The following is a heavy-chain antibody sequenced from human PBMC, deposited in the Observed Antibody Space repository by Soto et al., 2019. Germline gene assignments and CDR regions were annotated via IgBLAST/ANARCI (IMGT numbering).Heavy chain of an antibody. V-gene: IGHV3-48*02. D-gene: IGHD6-19*01. CDR1: GFTFSTYS. CDR3: ARDGSGWLNWFDP. CDR2: ISSSSRTI. Sequence: EVQLVESGGGLVQPGGSLRLSCAASGFTFSTYSMNWVRQAPGKGLEWVSYISSSSRTIYYADSVKGRFTISRDNAKNSLFLQMNRLRDEDTAVYYCARDGSGWLNWFDPWGQGTLVTVSS. J-gene: IGHJ5*02.